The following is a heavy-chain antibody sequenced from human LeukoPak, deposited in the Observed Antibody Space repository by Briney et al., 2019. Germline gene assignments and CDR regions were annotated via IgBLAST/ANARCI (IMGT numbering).Heavy chain of an antibody. Sequence: SETLSLTCAVYGGSFSGYYWSWIRQPPGEGLEWIGSIYHSGSTYYNPSLKSRVTISLDKSKKQFSLKLSSVTAADTAVYYCARDTAMYRAFDIWGQGTMVTVSS. CDR3: ARDTAMYRAFDI. J-gene: IGHJ3*02. V-gene: IGHV4-34*01. D-gene: IGHD2-2*02. CDR2: IYHSGST. CDR1: GGSFSGYY.